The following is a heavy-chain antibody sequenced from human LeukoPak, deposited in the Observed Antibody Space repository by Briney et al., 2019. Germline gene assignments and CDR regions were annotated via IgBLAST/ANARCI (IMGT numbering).Heavy chain of an antibody. CDR2: INHSGST. D-gene: IGHD6-13*01. J-gene: IGHJ4*02. Sequence: SETLSLTCTVSGGSISSYYWSWIRQPPGKGLEWIGEINHSGSTNYNPSLKSRVTISVGTSKNQFSLKLSSVTAADTAVYYCARGHGSSWYFALDYWGQGTLVTVSS. CDR1: GGSISSYY. CDR3: ARGHGSSWYFALDY. V-gene: IGHV4-34*01.